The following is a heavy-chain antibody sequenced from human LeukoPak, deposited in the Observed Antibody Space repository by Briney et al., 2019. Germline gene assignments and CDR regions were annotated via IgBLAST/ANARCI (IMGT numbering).Heavy chain of an antibody. D-gene: IGHD1-26*01. CDR2: ISGSGGNT. CDR1: GFTFNTYA. Sequence: GGSLRLSCAASGFTFNTYAMSWVRQAPGKGLEWVSVISGSGGNTYHADSEKGRFTISRDNSKNTLYLQMNSLRAEDTAVYDCVRDFMAMGGTTAYLHYWGQGTLVTVSS. V-gene: IGHV3-23*01. CDR3: VRDFMAMGGTTAYLHY. J-gene: IGHJ1*01.